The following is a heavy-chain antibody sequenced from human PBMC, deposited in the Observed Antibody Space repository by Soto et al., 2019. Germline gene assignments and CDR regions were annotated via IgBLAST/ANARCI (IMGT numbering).Heavy chain of an antibody. CDR3: SRDADSSGWYNWFDP. V-gene: IGHV3-53*04. D-gene: IGHD6-19*01. CDR2: IYSGGST. Sequence: GGSLRLSCAASGFTVSSNYMSWVRQAPGKGLEWVSVIYSGGSTYYADSVKGRFTISRHNSKNTLYLQMNSLRAEDTAVYYCSRDADSSGWYNWFDPWGQGTLVTVSS. CDR1: GFTVSSNY. J-gene: IGHJ5*02.